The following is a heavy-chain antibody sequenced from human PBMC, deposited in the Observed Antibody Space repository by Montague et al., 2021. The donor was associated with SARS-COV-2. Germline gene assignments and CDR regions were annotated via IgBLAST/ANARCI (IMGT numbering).Heavy chain of an antibody. J-gene: IGHJ4*02. D-gene: IGHD2-8*01. Sequence: SLRLSCAASGFIVSNKYTGWVRQAAGKGLDWVSIIYPDGSTYYSDSLKGRFTISRDNSKNTLYLQMNDLEPEDTAVYYCATSGAPNLGDSWGQGTLVTVSS. V-gene: IGHV3-53*01. CDR2: IYPDGST. CDR3: ATSGAPNLGDS. CDR1: GFIVSNKY.